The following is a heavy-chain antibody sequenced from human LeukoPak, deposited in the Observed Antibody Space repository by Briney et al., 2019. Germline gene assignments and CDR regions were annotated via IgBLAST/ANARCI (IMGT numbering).Heavy chain of an antibody. V-gene: IGHV3-23*01. D-gene: IGHD3-10*01. Sequence: PGGSLRLSCAASGFTFANHAMNWVRQAPGKGLEWVSVISGSGESTLYADSVKGRITISRDNSKNTLCLQMNSLRAEDTAVYYCAKAIYASGSPYTSIDYWGQGTLVTVSS. CDR2: ISGSGEST. CDR1: GFTFANHA. CDR3: AKAIYASGSPYTSIDY. J-gene: IGHJ4*02.